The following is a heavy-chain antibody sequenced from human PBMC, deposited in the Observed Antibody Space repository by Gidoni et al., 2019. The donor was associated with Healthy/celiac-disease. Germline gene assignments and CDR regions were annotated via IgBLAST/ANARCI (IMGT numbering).Heavy chain of an antibody. CDR1: GFTFSSYA. V-gene: IGHV3-23*01. J-gene: IGHJ6*02. Sequence: EVQLLESGGGLVQPGGSLRLSCAASGFTFSSYAMSWVRQAPGKGLEWVSAISGSGGSTYYADSVKGRFTISRDNSKNTLYLQMNSLRAEDTAVYYCAKDCGATQDHWFGELCYYGMDVWGQGTTVTVSS. CDR3: AKDCGATQDHWFGELCYYGMDV. CDR2: ISGSGGST. D-gene: IGHD3-10*01.